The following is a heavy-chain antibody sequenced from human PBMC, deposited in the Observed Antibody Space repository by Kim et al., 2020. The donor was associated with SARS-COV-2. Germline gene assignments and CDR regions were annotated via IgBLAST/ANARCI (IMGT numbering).Heavy chain of an antibody. J-gene: IGHJ4*02. V-gene: IGHV3-43*01. CDR3: AKGTPTPGIAAAGADY. Sequence: SVKGRFTISRDNSKNSLYLQMNSLRTEDTALYYCAKGTPTPGIAAAGADYWGQGTLVTVSS. D-gene: IGHD6-13*01.